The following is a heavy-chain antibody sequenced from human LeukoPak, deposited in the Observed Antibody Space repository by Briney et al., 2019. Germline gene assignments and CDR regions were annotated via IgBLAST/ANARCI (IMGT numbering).Heavy chain of an antibody. D-gene: IGHD3/OR15-3a*01. CDR2: FYPAGTT. J-gene: IGHJ3*02. CDR3: VRERTGRGAFDI. Sequence: AGGSLRLSCAASGFTVSTNYISWVRQAPGTGLEWVSVFYPAGTTYYADSVKGRFTISRDNSENTLSLQMNSLRAEDTAIYYCVRERTGRGAFDIWGQGTMVTVSS. CDR1: GFTVSTNY. V-gene: IGHV3-53*01.